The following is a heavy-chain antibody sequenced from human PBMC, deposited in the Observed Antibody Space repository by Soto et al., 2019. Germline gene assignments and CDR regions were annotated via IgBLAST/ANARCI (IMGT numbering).Heavy chain of an antibody. Sequence: SETLSLTCTVSGGSISSGGYYWSWIRQHPGKGLEWIGCIYYSGSTYYNPSLKSRVTISVDTSKNQFSLKLSSVTAADTAVYYCARGYCSSTSCFNPFDYWGQGTLVTVSS. J-gene: IGHJ4*02. CDR3: ARGYCSSTSCFNPFDY. V-gene: IGHV4-31*03. CDR2: IYYSGST. CDR1: GGSISSGGYY. D-gene: IGHD2-2*01.